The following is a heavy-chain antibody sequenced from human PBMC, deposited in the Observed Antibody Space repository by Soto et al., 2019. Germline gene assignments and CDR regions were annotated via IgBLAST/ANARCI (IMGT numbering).Heavy chain of an antibody. Sequence: ASVKVSCKASGNTVPNYAIHWVRQAPGQGLEWMGWINAYNGNTNYAQNLQGRLTLTTDTSTTTAYMELRSLRSNDTAIYYCAMVDVYVTPSPQDVWGQGTTVTVSS. CDR3: AMVDVYVTPSPQDV. CDR1: GNTVPNYA. J-gene: IGHJ6*02. V-gene: IGHV1-18*01. CDR2: INAYNGNT. D-gene: IGHD3-16*01.